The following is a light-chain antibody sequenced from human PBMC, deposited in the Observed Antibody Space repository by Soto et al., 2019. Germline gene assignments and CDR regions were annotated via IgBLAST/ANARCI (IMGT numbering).Light chain of an antibody. J-gene: IGLJ1*01. CDR2: EVR. Sequence: QSALTQSASVSGSPGQSITISCTGTSSDVGAYRSVSWFQQHPGKAPRLMCYEVRGRPSGVSNRFSGSKSGNTASLTISGPQAQDEADYYCSSYTSNATLVFGTGTKVTVL. CDR3: SSYTSNATLV. CDR1: SSDVGAYRS. V-gene: IGLV2-14*01.